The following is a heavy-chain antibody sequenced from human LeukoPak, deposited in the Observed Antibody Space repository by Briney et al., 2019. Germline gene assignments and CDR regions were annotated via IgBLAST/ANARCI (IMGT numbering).Heavy chain of an antibody. CDR3: AKASQSGYYYYMDV. CDR1: GFTFSSYG. V-gene: IGHV3-30*02. Sequence: GGSLRLSCAASGFTFSSYGMHWVRQAPGKGLEWVAVIWYGGSNKYYADSVKGRFTISRDNSKNTLYLQMNSLRAEDTAAYYCAKASQSGYYYYMDVWGKGTTVTVSS. J-gene: IGHJ6*03. D-gene: IGHD6-6*01. CDR2: IWYGGSNK.